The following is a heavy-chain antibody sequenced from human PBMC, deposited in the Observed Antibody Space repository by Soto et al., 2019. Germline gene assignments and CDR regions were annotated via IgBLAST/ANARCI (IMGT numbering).Heavy chain of an antibody. CDR1: GGTFSSYA. CDR3: ARDIHFEY. CDR2: IIPIFGTA. V-gene: IGHV1-69*13. D-gene: IGHD5-18*01. J-gene: IGHJ4*02. Sequence: GASVKVSCKASGGTFSSYAICWVRHAPGQGLEWMGGIIPIFGTANYAQKFQGRVTITADESTSTAYMELSSLRSEDTAVYYCARDIHFEYWGQGTLVTVSS.